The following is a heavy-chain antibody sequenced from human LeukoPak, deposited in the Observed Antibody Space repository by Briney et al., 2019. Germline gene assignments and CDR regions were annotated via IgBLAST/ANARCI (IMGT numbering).Heavy chain of an antibody. J-gene: IGHJ4*02. CDR1: GFTFSSYS. CDR2: ISSSGSSI. V-gene: IGHV3-48*01. Sequence: PGGSLRLCCAASGFTFSSYSMNWVRQAPGKGLEWVSYISSSGSSIYYADSVRGRFTISRDNAKNSLYLQMNSLRAEDTAVYYCARDLDLGYSSGWKATDDFWGQGTLVTVSS. CDR3: ARDLDLGYSSGWKATDDF. D-gene: IGHD6-19*01.